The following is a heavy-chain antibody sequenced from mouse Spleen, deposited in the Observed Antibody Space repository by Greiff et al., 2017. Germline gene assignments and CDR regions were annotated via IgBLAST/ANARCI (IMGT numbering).Heavy chain of an antibody. CDR2: ISDGGSYT. Sequence: EVQLVESGGGLVKPGGSLKLSCAASGFTFSSYAMSWVRQTPEKRLEWVATISDGGSYTYYPDNVKGRFTISRDNAKNNLYLQMSHLKSEDTAMYYCAVATGTRGYFDYWGQGTTLTVSS. D-gene: IGHD4-1*01. V-gene: IGHV5-4*01. J-gene: IGHJ2*01. CDR1: GFTFSSYA. CDR3: AVATGTRGYFDY.